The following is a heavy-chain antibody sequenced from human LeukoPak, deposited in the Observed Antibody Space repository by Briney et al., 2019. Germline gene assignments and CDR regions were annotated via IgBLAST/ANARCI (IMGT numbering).Heavy chain of an antibody. Sequence: SETLSLTCTVSGDSISSYYWSWIRQPPGKGLEWIGYIFHSGSTNYNPSLKSRVTISVATSKNQFSLKLSSVTAADTALYYCARVVRGAMDVWGQGTTVTVSS. CDR2: IFHSGST. D-gene: IGHD3-16*01. V-gene: IGHV4-59*08. CDR1: GDSISSYY. CDR3: ARVVRGAMDV. J-gene: IGHJ6*02.